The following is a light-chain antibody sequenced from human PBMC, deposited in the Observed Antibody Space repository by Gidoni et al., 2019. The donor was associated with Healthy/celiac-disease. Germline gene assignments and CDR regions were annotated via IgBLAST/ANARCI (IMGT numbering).Light chain of an antibody. Sequence: IQLTQSPSTLSASVGNRVTITSRTSQIISSWLAWYQQKPGKAPKLLINKASSVESGVPARFSGSGSGTEFTLTISSLQPDVFATYYCQQYNSFWTFGQGTKLEIK. CDR1: QIISSW. V-gene: IGKV1-5*03. CDR2: KAS. J-gene: IGKJ1*01. CDR3: QQYNSFWT.